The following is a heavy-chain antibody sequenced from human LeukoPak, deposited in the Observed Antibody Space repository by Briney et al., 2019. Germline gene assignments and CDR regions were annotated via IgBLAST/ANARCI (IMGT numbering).Heavy chain of an antibody. D-gene: IGHD6-13*01. CDR3: ARQQLPDGTYYFDY. CDR2: IHYSGHT. V-gene: IGHV4-59*01. CDR1: GGSISIYY. Sequence: SETLSLTCSVSGGSISIYYWSWIRQPPGKGLEWIAYIHYSGHTNYNPSLKSRVTISLDTSKNQFSLKLTSVTAADTALYYCARQQLPDGTYYFDYWGQGTLVTVSS. J-gene: IGHJ4*02.